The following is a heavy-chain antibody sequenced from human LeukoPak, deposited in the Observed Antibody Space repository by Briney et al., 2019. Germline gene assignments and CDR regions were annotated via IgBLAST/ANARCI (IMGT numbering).Heavy chain of an antibody. Sequence: GGSLRLSCAGSGFTFSSYSMNWVRQAPGKGLEWVSSISSANSYIYYADSVKGRFTISRDNAKNSLYLQMNSLRAEDTAVYYCASGIYDSSGYLPAYWGQGTLVTVSS. D-gene: IGHD3-22*01. J-gene: IGHJ4*02. CDR2: ISSANSYI. V-gene: IGHV3-21*04. CDR3: ASGIYDSSGYLPAY. CDR1: GFTFSSYS.